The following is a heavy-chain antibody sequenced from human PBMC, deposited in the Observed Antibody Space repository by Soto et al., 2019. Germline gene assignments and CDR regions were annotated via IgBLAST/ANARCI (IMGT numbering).Heavy chain of an antibody. Sequence: QVPLVQSGAEVKKPGASVKVSCKASGYTFTSYGISWVRQAPGQGLEWMGWISAYNGNTNYAQKLQGRVTMTTDTSTSTAYMELRSLRSDDTAVYYCARAPYDILTGYYTDYWGQGTLVTVSS. CDR2: ISAYNGNT. CDR1: GYTFTSYG. CDR3: ARAPYDILTGYYTDY. J-gene: IGHJ4*02. D-gene: IGHD3-9*01. V-gene: IGHV1-18*01.